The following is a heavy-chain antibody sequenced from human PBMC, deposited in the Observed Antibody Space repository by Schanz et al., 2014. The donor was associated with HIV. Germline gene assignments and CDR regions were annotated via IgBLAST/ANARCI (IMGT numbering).Heavy chain of an antibody. CDR3: ARDRYYGSGSYYSYGMDV. V-gene: IGHV3-30-3*01. D-gene: IGHD3-10*01. J-gene: IGHJ6*02. CDR2: ISFDGSNK. CDR1: TFTFNNYD. Sequence: VQLLESGGGLVQPGGSLRLSCAASTFTFNNYDMGWVRQAPGKGLEWVTIISFDGSNKYYADSVKGRFTISRDNSKNTLYLQMNSLRVEDTAVYYCARDRYYGSGSYYSYGMDVWGQGTTVTVSS.